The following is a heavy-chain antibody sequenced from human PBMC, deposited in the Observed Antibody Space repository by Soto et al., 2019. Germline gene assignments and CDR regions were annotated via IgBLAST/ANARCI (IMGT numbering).Heavy chain of an antibody. V-gene: IGHV3-48*01. D-gene: IGHD1-26*01. CDR3: SRDGSGSYGGDY. Sequence: EVQLVESGGGLVQPGGSLRLSCAASGFTFSSYSMNWVRQAPGKGLEWVSYISSSSSTIYYADSVKGRFTISRDNAKNSLYLKMNSLRPEEKAVYYCSRDGSGSYGGDYWAQVTLVTVSS. CDR2: ISSSSSTI. J-gene: IGHJ4*02. CDR1: GFTFSSYS.